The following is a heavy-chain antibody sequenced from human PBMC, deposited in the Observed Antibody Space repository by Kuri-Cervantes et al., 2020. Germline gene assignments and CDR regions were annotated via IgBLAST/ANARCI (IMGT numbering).Heavy chain of an antibody. J-gene: IGHJ4*02. V-gene: IGHV4-4*02. D-gene: IGHD7-27*01. CDR3: VKNGGYYFDH. Sequence: GSLRLSCAVSGGSISSSNWWSWVRQPPGKGLEWIGEIYHSGSTNYNPSLRSRVTMSIDTSKNQFSLKLSSVTAADTAVYYCVKNGGYYFDHWGQGTLVTVSS. CDR2: IYHSGST. CDR1: GGSISSSNW.